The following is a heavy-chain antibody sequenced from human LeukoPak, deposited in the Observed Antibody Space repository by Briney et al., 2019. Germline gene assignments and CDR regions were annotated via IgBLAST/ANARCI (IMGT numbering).Heavy chain of an antibody. D-gene: IGHD2-2*01. J-gene: IGHJ3*02. CDR2: IYHSGST. Sequence: PSGTLSLTCAVSGGSISSSNWWSWVRQPPGKGLEWIGEIYHSGSTNYNPSLKSRVTISVDTSKNQFSLKLSSVTAADTTVYYCARVTNYCSSTSCYAFDIWGQGTMVTVSS. CDR3: ARVTNYCSSTSCYAFDI. V-gene: IGHV4-4*02. CDR1: GGSISSSNW.